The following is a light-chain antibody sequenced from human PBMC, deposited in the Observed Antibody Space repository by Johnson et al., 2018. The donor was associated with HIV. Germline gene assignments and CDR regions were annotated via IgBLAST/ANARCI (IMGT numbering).Light chain of an antibody. V-gene: IGLV1-51*02. Sequence: QSVLTQPPSVSAAPGQKVTISCSGSTSNIGNNYISWYQQLPGAAPKLLIYETNKRPSGIPDRFSGSKSGTSATLGIAGLQTGDEADYYCGTWDKSLNTGAVFGTGTKVTVL. CDR3: GTWDKSLNTGAV. CDR2: ETN. CDR1: TSNIGNNY. J-gene: IGLJ1*01.